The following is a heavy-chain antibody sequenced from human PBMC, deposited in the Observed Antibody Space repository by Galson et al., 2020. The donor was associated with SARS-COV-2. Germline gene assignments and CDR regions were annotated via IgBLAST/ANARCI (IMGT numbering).Heavy chain of an antibody. CDR2: IYSGGST. V-gene: IGHV3-66*02. Sequence: TGGSLRLSCAASGFTVSSNYMSWVRQAPGKGLEWVSVIYSGGSTYYADSVKGRFTISRDNSKNTLYLQMNSLRAEDTAVYYCARLLDHYYGSGSYRHGIGWFDPWGQGTLVTVSS. CDR3: ARLLDHYYGSGSYRHGIGWFDP. D-gene: IGHD3-10*01. CDR1: GFTVSSNY. J-gene: IGHJ5*02.